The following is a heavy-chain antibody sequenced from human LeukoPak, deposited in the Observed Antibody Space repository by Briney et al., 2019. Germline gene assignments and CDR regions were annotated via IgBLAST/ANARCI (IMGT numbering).Heavy chain of an antibody. J-gene: IGHJ4*02. CDR3: AKDGYYYDSSGYFDY. V-gene: IGHV3-30*02. D-gene: IGHD3-22*01. CDR1: GFTFSSYG. CDR2: IRYDGSNK. Sequence: PGGSLRLSCAASGFTFSSYGMHWVRQAPGKGLEWVAFIRYDGSNKYYADSVKGRFTISRDNSKNTLYLQMNSLRAEDTAVYYSAKDGYYYDSSGYFDYWGQGTLVTVSS.